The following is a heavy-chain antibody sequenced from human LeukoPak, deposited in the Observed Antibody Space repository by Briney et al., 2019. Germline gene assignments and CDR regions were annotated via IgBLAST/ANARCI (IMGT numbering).Heavy chain of an antibody. CDR3: VRQQTSHGSFDY. CDR1: GFTFSNHA. D-gene: IGHD1-26*01. J-gene: IGHJ4*02. V-gene: IGHV3-13*01. CDR2: IGTAGDT. Sequence: PGGSLRLSCATSGFTFSNHAMHWVRQATGKGLEWVSAIGTAGDTFYPGSVKGRFTISRENAKNSLSLQINSLKAEDTAVYYCVRQQTSHGSFDYWGQGTLVTVSS.